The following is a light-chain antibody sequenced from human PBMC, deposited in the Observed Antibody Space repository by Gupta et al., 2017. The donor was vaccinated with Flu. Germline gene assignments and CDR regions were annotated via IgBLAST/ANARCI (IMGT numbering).Light chain of an antibody. CDR2: GAS. CDR3: QHYSSSSTMYT. Sequence: DIVLTQSPGTLSLSPGDRATLSCRASQSVTSSYLAWYQQKPGQAPRLLIYGASSRATCISDRFSGSGSGTDFTLNISRLEPEDFAVYYCQHYSSSSTMYTFGQGTKLEIK. CDR1: QSVTSSY. V-gene: IGKV3-20*01. J-gene: IGKJ2*01.